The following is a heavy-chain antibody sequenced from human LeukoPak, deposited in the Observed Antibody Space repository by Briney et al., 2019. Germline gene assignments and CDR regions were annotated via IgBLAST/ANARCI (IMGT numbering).Heavy chain of an antibody. D-gene: IGHD6-13*01. CDR2: ISYDGSNK. CDR3: AKNPGAAAGRGWFDP. J-gene: IGHJ5*02. Sequence: GRSLRLSCAASGFTFSSYGMHWVRQAPGKGLEWVAVISYDGSNKYYADSVKGRFTISRDNSKNTLYLQMNSLRAEDTAVYYCAKNPGAAAGRGWFDPWGQGTLVTVSS. V-gene: IGHV3-30*18. CDR1: GFTFSSYG.